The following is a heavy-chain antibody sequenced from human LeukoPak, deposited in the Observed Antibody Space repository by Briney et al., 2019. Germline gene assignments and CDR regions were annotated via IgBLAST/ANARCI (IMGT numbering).Heavy chain of an antibody. Sequence: SETLSLTCAVYGGSFSGYYWSWIRQPPGKGLEWIGEINHSGSTNYNPSLKSRVTISVDTSKNQFSLKLSSVTAADTAVYYCARATTRWLAKYYFDYWGQGTLVTVPS. D-gene: IGHD6-19*01. CDR3: ARATTRWLAKYYFDY. J-gene: IGHJ4*02. CDR1: GGSFSGYY. CDR2: INHSGST. V-gene: IGHV4-34*01.